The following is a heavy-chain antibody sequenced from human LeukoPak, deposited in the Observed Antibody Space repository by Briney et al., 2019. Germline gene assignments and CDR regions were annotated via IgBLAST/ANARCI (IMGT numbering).Heavy chain of an antibody. Sequence: PGGSLRLSCAASGFTFSRSSLIGVRQAPGQALKWFSSMSGAGDIAHYAESVRVRFTISRDNSRNTLYLQMNSLRADDTAVYYCAKLKSALIVVGAWGEGIRVAVSS. CDR2: MSGAGDIA. V-gene: IGHV3-23*01. D-gene: IGHD3-22*01. J-gene: IGHJ5*02. CDR1: GFTFSRSS. CDR3: AKLKSALIVVGA.